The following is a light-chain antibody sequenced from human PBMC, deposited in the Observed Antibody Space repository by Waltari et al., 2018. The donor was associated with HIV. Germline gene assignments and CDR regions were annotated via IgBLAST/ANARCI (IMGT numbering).Light chain of an antibody. CDR3: QQYNYWYT. V-gene: IGKV3-15*01. Sequence: EKVMTQSPATLSVSPGERATLSCRASQSISSDLAWYQQKPGQAPRLLIYGASTRATGIPARFSGSGSGTEFTLTISSLQSEDFAVYYCQQYNYWYTFGQGTKLEIK. CDR1: QSISSD. J-gene: IGKJ2*01. CDR2: GAS.